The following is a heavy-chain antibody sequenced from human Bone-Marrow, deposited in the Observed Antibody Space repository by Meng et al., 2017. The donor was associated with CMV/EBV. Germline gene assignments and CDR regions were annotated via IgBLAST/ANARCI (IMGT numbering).Heavy chain of an antibody. J-gene: IGHJ6*02. CDR1: GFTFNAYP. V-gene: IGHV3-64*02. D-gene: IGHD6-13*01. CDR3: ARDGSTSLFHYHGMDV. CDR2: ISPYGDTT. Sequence: GESLKISCAASGFTFNAYPMHWVRQAPGKGLEYVSAISPYGDTTYYVDSVKGGFTISRDNSKKTLYLQMSSLRTEDTAVYYCARDGSTSLFHYHGMDVWGQGTTVTVSS.